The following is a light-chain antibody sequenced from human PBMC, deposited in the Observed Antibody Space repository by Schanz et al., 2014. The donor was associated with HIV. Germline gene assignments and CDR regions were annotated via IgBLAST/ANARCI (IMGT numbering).Light chain of an antibody. CDR2: EGS. J-gene: IGLJ3*02. Sequence: QSALTQPASVSGSPGQSITVSCTGTSSDVGTYNLVSWYQQYPGKAPKLMIYEGSKRPSGVSNRFSGSKSGNTASLTISGLQAEDEADYYCCSYAGSSTLLFGGGTQLTVL. CDR3: CSYAGSSTLL. V-gene: IGLV2-23*01. CDR1: SSDVGTYNL.